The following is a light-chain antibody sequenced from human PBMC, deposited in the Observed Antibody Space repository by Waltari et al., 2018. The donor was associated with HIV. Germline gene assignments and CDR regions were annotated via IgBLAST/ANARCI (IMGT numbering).Light chain of an antibody. J-gene: IGLJ1*01. V-gene: IGLV2-23*02. CDR1: SSDVGSYNV. CDR3: CSYAGRSTHV. CDR2: EVT. Sequence: QSALTQPASVSGSPGQSIPISCTGTSSDVGSYNVVSWYQQHPGKAPKLMIYEVTKRPSGVSNRFSGSKSGNTASLTISGLQAEDEADYYCCSYAGRSTHVFGTGTKVTVL.